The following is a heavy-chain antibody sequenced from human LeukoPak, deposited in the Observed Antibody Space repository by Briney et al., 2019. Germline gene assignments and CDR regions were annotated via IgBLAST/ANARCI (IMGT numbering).Heavy chain of an antibody. V-gene: IGHV4-31*03. CDR2: IYYSGST. J-gene: IGHJ4*02. D-gene: IGHD3-16*01. CDR1: GGSISSGGYY. Sequence: SETLSLTCTVSGGSISSGGYYWSWIRQHPGKGLEWIGYIYYSGSTYYNPSLKSRVTISVDTSKNQFSLKLGSVTAADTAVYYCARKRYKGGGGGGYYFDYWGQGTLVTVSS. CDR3: ARKRYKGGGGGGYYFDY.